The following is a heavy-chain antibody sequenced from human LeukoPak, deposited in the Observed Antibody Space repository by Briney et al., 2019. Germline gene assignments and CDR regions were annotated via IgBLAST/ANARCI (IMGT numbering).Heavy chain of an antibody. CDR1: GGSIDSRSYY. D-gene: IGHD2-15*01. V-gene: IGHV4-39*01. Sequence: SETLSLTCTVSGGSIDSRSYYWDWIRQAPGKGLEWIGTFYHSGSTEYNPSLKSRVAIFVDTSKNQFSLNLHSVAAADTAVYYCARRSEFDNTHYHYFDYWGQGALVTVSS. CDR2: FYHSGST. CDR3: ARRSEFDNTHYHYFDY. J-gene: IGHJ4*02.